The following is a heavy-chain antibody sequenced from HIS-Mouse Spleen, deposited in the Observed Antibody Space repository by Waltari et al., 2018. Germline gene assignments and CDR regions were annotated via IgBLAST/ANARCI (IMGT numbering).Heavy chain of an antibody. CDR1: GFTFSSYA. CDR2: VSYDGSNK. CDR3: ASHHIAALDY. Sequence: QVQLVESGGGVVQPGRSLRLSCAASGFTFSSYAMHGVRQAQGKGLEGLAVVSYDGSNKSYPDSVKGRFTISRDNSKNTLYLQMNSLRAEDTAVYYCASHHIAALDYWGQGTLVTVSS. J-gene: IGHJ4*02. D-gene: IGHD6-6*01. V-gene: IGHV3-30-3*01.